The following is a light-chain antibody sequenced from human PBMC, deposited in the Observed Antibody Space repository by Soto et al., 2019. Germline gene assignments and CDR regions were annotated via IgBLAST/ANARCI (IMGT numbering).Light chain of an antibody. CDR2: GAS. V-gene: IGKV1-27*01. CDR3: QNYDSAPRT. Sequence: DIQMTQSPSSLSASVGDRVTISCRASQGISNNLAWYQQKPGKVPEPLIYGASTLQSGVPSRFSGSGSGTDFALTISSLQPEDFATYYCQNYDSAPRTFGQGTKAEIK. J-gene: IGKJ1*01. CDR1: QGISNN.